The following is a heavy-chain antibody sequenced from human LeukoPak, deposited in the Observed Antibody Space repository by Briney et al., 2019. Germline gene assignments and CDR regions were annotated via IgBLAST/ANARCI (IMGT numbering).Heavy chain of an antibody. CDR1: GGSFSGYY. CDR2: INHSGST. V-gene: IGHV4-34*01. Sequence: SETLSLTCAVYGGSFSGYYWSWIRQPPGKGLEWIGEINHSGSTNYSPSLKSRVTISVDTSKNQFSLKLSSVTAADTAVYYCARLFRGYYGPDYWGQGTLVTVSS. J-gene: IGHJ4*02. CDR3: ARLFRGYYGPDY. D-gene: IGHD3-22*01.